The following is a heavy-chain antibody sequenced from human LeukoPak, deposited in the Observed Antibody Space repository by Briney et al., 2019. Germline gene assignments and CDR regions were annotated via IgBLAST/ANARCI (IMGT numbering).Heavy chain of an antibody. CDR3: AKDRGYYDSSGAFDY. Sequence: GGSLRLSCAASGFTLTDYYMSWIRQAPGKGLERVSYISSSGDTIYYADSVKGRFTISRDNAKNSLYLQMNSLRAEDMALYYCAKDRGYYDSSGAFDYWGQGTLVTVSS. CDR2: ISSSGDTI. J-gene: IGHJ4*02. CDR1: GFTLTDYY. V-gene: IGHV3-11*01. D-gene: IGHD3-22*01.